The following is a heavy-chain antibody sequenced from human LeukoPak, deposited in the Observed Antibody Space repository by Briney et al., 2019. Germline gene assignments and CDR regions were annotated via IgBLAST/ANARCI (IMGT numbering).Heavy chain of an antibody. Sequence: EASLKVSCKASGYTFTGYYIRWVRQAPGQGLEWMGWINPNSGGTNYAQKFQGRVTMTRDTSISTAYMELSRLRSDDTAVYYCASREAAAGTFFDPWGQGTLVTVSS. J-gene: IGHJ5*02. CDR1: GYTFTGYY. CDR3: ASREAAAGTFFDP. D-gene: IGHD6-13*01. V-gene: IGHV1-2*02. CDR2: INPNSGGT.